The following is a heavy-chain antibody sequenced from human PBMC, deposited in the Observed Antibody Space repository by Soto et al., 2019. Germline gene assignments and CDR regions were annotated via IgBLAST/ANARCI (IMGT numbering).Heavy chain of an antibody. CDR1: GFTFSNFG. J-gene: IGHJ4*02. CDR2: ISYDGNIK. CDR3: AKFWGPVTAAVDDY. D-gene: IGHD6-13*01. V-gene: IGHV3-30*18. Sequence: QVQLVESGGGVVQPGRSLRLSCAASGFTFSNFGMHWVRQAPGKGLEWVASISYDGNIKYSADSVKGRFTISRDNSKNKLYLQRNSMRSEDTAVYYCAKFWGPVTAAVDDYWGQGTLGTVSS.